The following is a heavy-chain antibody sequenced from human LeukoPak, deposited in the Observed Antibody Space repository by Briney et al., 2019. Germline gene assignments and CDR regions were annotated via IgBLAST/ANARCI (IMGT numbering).Heavy chain of an antibody. CDR1: GFTFTNAW. CDR3: TTYSSSWYLLDYFDY. CDR2: IKSKTDGGTT. D-gene: IGHD6-13*01. J-gene: IGHJ4*02. V-gene: IGHV3-15*01. Sequence: PGGSLRLSCAASGFTFTNAWMSWVRQAPGKGLEWVGRIKSKTDGGTTDYAAPVKGRITISRDDSKNTLYLQMNSLKTEDTAVYYCTTYSSSWYLLDYFDYWGQGTLVTVSS.